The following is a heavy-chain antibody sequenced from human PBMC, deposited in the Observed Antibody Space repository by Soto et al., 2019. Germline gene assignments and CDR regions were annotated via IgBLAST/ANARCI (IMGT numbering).Heavy chain of an antibody. CDR2: IYYSGST. D-gene: IGHD3-10*01. Sequence: SETLSLTCTVSGGSISSYYWSWIRQPPGKGLEWIGYIYYSGSTNYNPSLKSRVTISVDTSKNQFSLKPSSVTAADTAVYYCARGRGSGSSFYYYGMDVWGQGTTVTVSS. CDR1: GGSISSYY. CDR3: ARGRGSGSSFYYYGMDV. J-gene: IGHJ6*02. V-gene: IGHV4-59*01.